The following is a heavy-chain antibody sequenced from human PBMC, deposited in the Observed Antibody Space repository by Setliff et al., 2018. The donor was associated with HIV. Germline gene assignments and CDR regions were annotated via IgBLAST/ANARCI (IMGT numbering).Heavy chain of an antibody. CDR1: GGPFTSA. CDR3: ARDPAPSSSASYFQH. J-gene: IGHJ1*01. CDR2: IIPIFGTA. Sequence: ASVQVSCKASGGPFTSAFNWVRQVPGQGLEWMGGIIPIFGTANYAQNFGGRVTITADQSTTTSYLQLNSLRSEDTAVYYCARDPAPSSSASYFQHWGQGTPVTVSS. D-gene: IGHD6-6*01. V-gene: IGHV1-69*13.